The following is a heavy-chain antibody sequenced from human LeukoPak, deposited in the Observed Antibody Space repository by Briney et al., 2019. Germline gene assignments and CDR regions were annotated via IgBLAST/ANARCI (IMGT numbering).Heavy chain of an antibody. D-gene: IGHD6-6*01. CDR2: IKPNNGDT. CDR3: ARVGSGLVARL. CDR1: GYTFTGYY. J-gene: IGHJ4*02. Sequence: ASVKVSCKASGYTFTGYYIHWVRQAPGQGLEWMGCIKPNNGDTNSAQNFQGRVTLTRDTSIGTAYMELSSLRPDDTAVYFCARVGSGLVARLWGQGTLVTVSS. V-gene: IGHV1-2*02.